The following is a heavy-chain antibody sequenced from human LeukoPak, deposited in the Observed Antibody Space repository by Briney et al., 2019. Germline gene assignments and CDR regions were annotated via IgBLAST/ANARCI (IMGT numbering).Heavy chain of an antibody. CDR3: ARQSTTGSYYYYYMDV. CDR1: GYSFTSYW. J-gene: IGHJ6*03. V-gene: IGHV5-51*01. D-gene: IGHD1-1*01. Sequence: GESLKISCKGSGYSFTSYWIGWVRQMPGKGLEWMGIIYPGDSDTRYSPSFQGQVTISADKSISTAYLQWSSLKASDTAMYYCARQSTTGSYYYYYMDVWGKGTTVTVSS. CDR2: IYPGDSDT.